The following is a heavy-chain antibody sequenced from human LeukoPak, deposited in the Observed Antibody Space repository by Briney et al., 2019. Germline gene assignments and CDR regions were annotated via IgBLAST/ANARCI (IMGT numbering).Heavy chain of an antibody. CDR2: TNQDGSNN. J-gene: IGHJ4*02. CDR1: GFTFRNLW. D-gene: IGHD2/OR15-2a*01. CDR3: AKYLTRAFDY. Sequence: GESLRLSCAASGFTFRNLWMSWVRQAPGKGLEWVAHTNQDGSNNYYVDSVRGRFTISRDNAKNSLYLQMNSLRAGDTAVYYCAKYLTRAFDYWGQGTLVTVSS. V-gene: IGHV3-7*01.